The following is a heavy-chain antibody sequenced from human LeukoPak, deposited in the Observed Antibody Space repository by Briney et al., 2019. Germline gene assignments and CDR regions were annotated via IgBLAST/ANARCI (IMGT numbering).Heavy chain of an antibody. J-gene: IGHJ4*02. D-gene: IGHD1-7*01. CDR2: IYYTGST. CDR3: ARTGGNYVAKIDY. V-gene: IGHV4-39*07. Sequence: SETLSLTCTVSGGSISTFSYYWGWIRQPPGKGLEWIGSIYYTGSTYYNPSLKSRVTISVDTSKNQFSLKLSSVTAADTAVYYCARTGGNYVAKIDYWGQGTLVTVSS. CDR1: GGSISTFSYY.